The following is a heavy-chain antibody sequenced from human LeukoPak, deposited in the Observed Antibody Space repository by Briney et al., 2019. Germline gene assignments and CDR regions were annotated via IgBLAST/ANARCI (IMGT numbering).Heavy chain of an antibody. Sequence: VASVKVSCKASGGTFSSYAISWVRQAPGQGLEWMGRIIPIFGIANYAQKFQGRVTITADKSTSTAYMELSSLRSEDTAVYYCARASGSYPFDYWGQGTLVTVSS. CDR1: GGTFSSYA. V-gene: IGHV1-69*04. D-gene: IGHD1-26*01. CDR2: IIPIFGIA. J-gene: IGHJ4*02. CDR3: ARASGSYPFDY.